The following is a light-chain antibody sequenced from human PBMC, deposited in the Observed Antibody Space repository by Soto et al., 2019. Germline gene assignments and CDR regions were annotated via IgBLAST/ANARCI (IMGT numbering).Light chain of an antibody. Sequence: QSVLTQPPSVSGAPGQRVTISCTGSSSNIGAGYDVHWYQQLPGTAPKLLIYGNSNRPSGVPDRFSGSKSGTSASLAITGLRAEDEADYYCQSYDSSLSAYVVFGGGTKLTDL. CDR1: SSNIGAGYD. CDR2: GNS. V-gene: IGLV1-40*01. J-gene: IGLJ2*01. CDR3: QSYDSSLSAYVV.